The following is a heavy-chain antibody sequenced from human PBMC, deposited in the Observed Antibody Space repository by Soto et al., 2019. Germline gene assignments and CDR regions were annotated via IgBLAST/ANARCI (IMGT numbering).Heavy chain of an antibody. Sequence: GSLRLSCAASGFSLSNNGMHWVRQAPGKGLEWVAVISHDGNNKYYADSVKGRFTISRDNSKNTVYLEMNNPRAEDTAMYYCAKGGSGNYLTYYYYYGMDVWGQGTTVTVSS. CDR2: ISHDGNNK. J-gene: IGHJ6*02. CDR3: AKGGSGNYLTYYYYYGMDV. CDR1: GFSLSNNG. D-gene: IGHD3-22*01. V-gene: IGHV3-30*18.